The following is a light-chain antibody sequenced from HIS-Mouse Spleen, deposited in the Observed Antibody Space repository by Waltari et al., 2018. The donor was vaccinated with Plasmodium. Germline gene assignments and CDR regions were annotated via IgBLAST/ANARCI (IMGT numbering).Light chain of an antibody. CDR1: RLRSYY. CDR2: GKN. V-gene: IGLV3-19*01. J-gene: IGLJ2*01. Sequence: SSELTHAPAVSVALGQPARTTCQGDRLRSYYAGLYHQKPGPAPVLVIYGKNSRPSGIPDRFSGSSSGSTASLIITGAQAEDEADYYCNSRDSSGNHLVFGGGTKLTVL. CDR3: NSRDSSGNHLV.